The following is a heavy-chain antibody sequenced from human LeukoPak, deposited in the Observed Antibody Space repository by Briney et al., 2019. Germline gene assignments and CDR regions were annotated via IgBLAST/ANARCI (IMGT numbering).Heavy chain of an antibody. V-gene: IGHV1-69*04. Sequence: ASVKVSCKASGGTFSSYAISWVRQAPGQGLEWMGRIIPILGVANYARKFQGRVTITADKSTSTAYMELSSLRSEDTAVYYCARTGVGSVYYFDYWGQGTLVTVSS. D-gene: IGHD1-14*01. CDR1: GGTFSSYA. CDR2: IIPILGVA. CDR3: ARTGVGSVYYFDY. J-gene: IGHJ4*02.